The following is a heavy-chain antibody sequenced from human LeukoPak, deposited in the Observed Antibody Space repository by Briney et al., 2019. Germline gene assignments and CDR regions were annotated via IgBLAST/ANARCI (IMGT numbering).Heavy chain of an antibody. CDR3: ARTTEGYCRSISCYGFDYYYYMDV. Sequence: KPSETLSLTCSVSGYSISSYYWSWIRQPPGKGLEWIGYIHYSGSTNYNPSLKSRVTISVDTSKNQFSLKLSSVTAADTAVYYCARTTEGYCRSISCYGFDYYYYMDVWGKGTTVTISS. CDR2: IHYSGST. CDR1: GYSISSYY. J-gene: IGHJ6*03. V-gene: IGHV4-59*01. D-gene: IGHD2-2*01.